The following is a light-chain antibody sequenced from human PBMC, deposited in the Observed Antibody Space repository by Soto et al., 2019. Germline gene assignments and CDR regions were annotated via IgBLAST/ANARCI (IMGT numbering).Light chain of an antibody. J-gene: IGKJ1*01. V-gene: IGKV1-39*01. CDR3: QQSYSTLRT. CDR1: QSISSF. Sequence: DIQMTQSPSSLSASVGDGVTITCRASQSISSFLNWYQQRPGKAPKLLIYAASSLQSGVTSRFSGSGSGTDFALTISSLQPEDFATYYCQQSYSTLRTFGQGTKVEIK. CDR2: AAS.